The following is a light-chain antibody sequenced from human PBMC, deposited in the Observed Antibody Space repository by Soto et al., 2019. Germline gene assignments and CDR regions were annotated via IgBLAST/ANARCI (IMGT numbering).Light chain of an antibody. CDR1: QIVFSNSKNRNH. J-gene: IGKJ1*01. CDR3: QHYNTWPWT. CDR2: WAT. Sequence: DIVMTQSPDSLAVSLGERATINCKSNQIVFSNSKNRNHLSWYQQKPGQPPKLLIYWATTRESGVPDRFSGSGSGTDFTLTISSLQSEDFAVYYCQHYNTWPWTFGQGTKVDIK. V-gene: IGKV4-1*01.